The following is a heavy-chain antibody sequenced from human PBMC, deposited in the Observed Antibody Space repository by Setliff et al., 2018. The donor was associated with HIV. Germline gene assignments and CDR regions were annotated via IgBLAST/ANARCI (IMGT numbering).Heavy chain of an antibody. J-gene: IGHJ4*02. V-gene: IGHV3-48*03. Sequence: PGGSLRLSCAASGFTFSSYEMNWVRQAPGKGLEWVSYITSSGATIYYADSVKGRFTISRDNAKNSLFLQMNSLRAEDTAVYFCTRELRTTVTTFDSWGQGTLVTVSS. CDR1: GFTFSSYE. CDR2: ITSSGATI. D-gene: IGHD4-17*01. CDR3: TRELRTTVTTFDS.